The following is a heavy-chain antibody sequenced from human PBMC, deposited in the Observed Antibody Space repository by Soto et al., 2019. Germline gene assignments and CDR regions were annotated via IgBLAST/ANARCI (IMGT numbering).Heavy chain of an antibody. J-gene: IGHJ6*02. CDR1: VGTFGSYA. D-gene: IGHD2-2*01. Sequence: QVQLVQSGAEVKKPGSSVKVSCKASVGTFGSYAISWVRQAPGQGLEWMGGIIPIPGTANYGQKFQGSVSIADNESTSTAYLKQRSMRSEETAVYYCASSKCSSTSLEIHYHYSYGMDVWGQGTKVTVSS. V-gene: IGHV1-69*01. CDR2: IIPIPGTA. CDR3: ASSKCSSTSLEIHYHYSYGMDV.